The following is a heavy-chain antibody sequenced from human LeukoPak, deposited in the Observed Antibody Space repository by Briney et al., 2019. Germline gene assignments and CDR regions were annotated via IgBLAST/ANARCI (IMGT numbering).Heavy chain of an antibody. V-gene: IGHV1-69*01. CDR2: IIPIFGTA. Sequence: SVKVSCKASGGTFSSYAISWVRQAPGQGLEWVGGIIPIFGTANYAQKFQGRVTITADESTSTAYMELSSLRSEDTAVYYCARPAGYYYDSSGYLDYWGQGTLVTISS. CDR3: ARPAGYYYDSSGYLDY. D-gene: IGHD3-22*01. CDR1: GGTFSSYA. J-gene: IGHJ4*02.